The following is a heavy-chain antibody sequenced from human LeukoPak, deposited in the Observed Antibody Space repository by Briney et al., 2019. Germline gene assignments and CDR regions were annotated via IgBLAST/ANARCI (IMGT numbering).Heavy chain of an antibody. Sequence: GASVKVSCKSSGYTFTSYGISWVRPAPGQGLEWVGWISAYNGNTNYAQKLQGRATMTTDTSTSTAYMELRSLRSDDTAVYYCARAQGGRRLQALLDYWGQGTLVTVSS. V-gene: IGHV1-18*01. J-gene: IGHJ4*02. CDR1: GYTFTSYG. CDR3: ARAQGGRRLQALLDY. CDR2: ISAYNGNT. D-gene: IGHD3-16*01.